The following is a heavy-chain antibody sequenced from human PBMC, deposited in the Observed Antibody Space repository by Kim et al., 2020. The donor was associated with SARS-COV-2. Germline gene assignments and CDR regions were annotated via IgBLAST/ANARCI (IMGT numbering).Heavy chain of an antibody. D-gene: IGHD6-19*01. Sequence: ADTVKGRFTISRDNSKNALYVQMNSLRAEDTAVYYCAKFSVAGTDEAFDIWGQGTMVTVSS. J-gene: IGHJ3*02. CDR3: AKFSVAGTDEAFDI. V-gene: IGHV3-23*03.